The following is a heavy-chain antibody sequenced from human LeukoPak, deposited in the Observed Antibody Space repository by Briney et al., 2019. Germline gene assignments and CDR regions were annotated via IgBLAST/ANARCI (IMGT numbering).Heavy chain of an antibody. D-gene: IGHD3-22*01. CDR1: GFTFSSYA. V-gene: IGHV3-23*01. CDR3: ARDEHYYYDSSGYSFDY. Sequence: LPGGSLRLSCAASGFTFSSYAMSWVRQAPGKGLEWVSAISGSGGSTYYADSVKGRFTISRDNSKNTLYLQMNSLRAEDTAVYYCARDEHYYYDSSGYSFDYWGQGTLVTVSS. CDR2: ISGSGGST. J-gene: IGHJ4*02.